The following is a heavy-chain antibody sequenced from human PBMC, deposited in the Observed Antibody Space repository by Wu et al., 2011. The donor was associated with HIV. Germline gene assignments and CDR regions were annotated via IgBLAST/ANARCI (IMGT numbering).Heavy chain of an antibody. V-gene: IGHV1-69*14. CDR3: ARSLLWFGEYPGDFDY. CDR2: IIPIFGTA. D-gene: IGHD3-10*01. Sequence: QVQLVQSGAEVKKPGSSVKVSCKASGGTFSSYAISWVRQAPGQGLEWMGRIIPIFGTANYAQKFQGRVTITADKSTSTAYMELSSLRSEDTAVYYCARSLLWFGEYPGDFDYVGPREPWSPSPQ. J-gene: IGHJ4*02. CDR1: GGTFSSYA.